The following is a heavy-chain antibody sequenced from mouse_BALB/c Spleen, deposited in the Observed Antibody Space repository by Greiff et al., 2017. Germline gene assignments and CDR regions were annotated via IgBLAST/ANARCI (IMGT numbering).Heavy chain of an antibody. CDR2: INPGSGGT. V-gene: IGHV1-54*01. Sequence: QVQLQQSGAELVRPGTSVKVSCKASGYAFTNYLIEWVKQRPGQGLEWIGVINPGSGGTNYNEKFKGKATLTADKSSSTAYMQLSSLTSDDSAVYFCAREGAYYGNYAMDYWGQGTSVTVSS. D-gene: IGHD2-10*01. J-gene: IGHJ4*01. CDR3: AREGAYYGNYAMDY. CDR1: GYAFTNYL.